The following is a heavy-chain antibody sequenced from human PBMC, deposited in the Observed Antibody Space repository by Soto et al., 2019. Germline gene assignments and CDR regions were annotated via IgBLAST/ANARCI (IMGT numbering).Heavy chain of an antibody. CDR1: GGTFSSYA. J-gene: IGHJ1*01. V-gene: IGHV1-46*01. CDR3: AKGVPGIAVAGTGYFQH. CDR2: INPSGGST. Sequence: ASVKVSCKASGGTFSSYAISWVRQAPGQGLEWMGIINPSGGSTSYAQKFQGRVTMTRDTSTSTVYMELSSLRSEDTAVYYCAKGVPGIAVAGTGYFQHWGQGTLVTVSS. D-gene: IGHD6-19*01.